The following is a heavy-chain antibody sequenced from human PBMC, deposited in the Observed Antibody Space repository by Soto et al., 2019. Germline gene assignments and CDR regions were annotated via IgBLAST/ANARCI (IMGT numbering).Heavy chain of an antibody. CDR2: FIPMVAMS. J-gene: IGHJ4*02. V-gene: IGHV1-69*02. CDR1: GGTFSSYT. CDR3: ATNYGSGSTHFDH. Sequence: QVLLVQSGAEVKKPGSSVKVSCTASGGTFSSYTISWVRQAPGQGPEWMGRFIPMVAMSDYARRFQGRVTITADTSTSTVYMQLHSLRSEDTAVYYCATNYGSGSTHFDHWGQGTLVTVS. D-gene: IGHD3-10*01.